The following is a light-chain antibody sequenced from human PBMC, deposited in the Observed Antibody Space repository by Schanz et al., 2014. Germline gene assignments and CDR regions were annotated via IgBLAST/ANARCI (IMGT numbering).Light chain of an antibody. CDR2: GAS. J-gene: IGKJ3*01. CDR3: HQYINSPFT. V-gene: IGKV3-20*01. Sequence: ETVLTQSPGTLSLSPGDRATLSCRASQSVGDNYLGWYQQKPGQAPRLLIYGASIRATGVPDRFSGSGSGTDFTLTISRLEPEDFAVYYCHQYINSPFTFGPGTKVDLK. CDR1: QSVGDNY.